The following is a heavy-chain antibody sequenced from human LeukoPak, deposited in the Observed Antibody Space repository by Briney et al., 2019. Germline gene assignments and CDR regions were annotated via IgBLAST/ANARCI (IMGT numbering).Heavy chain of an antibody. CDR1: GFTFSSYA. D-gene: IGHD4-23*01. CDR3: ARTTVGDY. Sequence: QPGRSLRLSCAASGFTFSSYAMHWVRQAPGKGLEWVAAIYDDGSEERYVDSVMGRFTISRDNAKNSLYLQMNSLRGEDTAVYYCARTTVGDYWGQGTLVTVSS. J-gene: IGHJ4*02. CDR2: IYDDGSEE. V-gene: IGHV3-7*01.